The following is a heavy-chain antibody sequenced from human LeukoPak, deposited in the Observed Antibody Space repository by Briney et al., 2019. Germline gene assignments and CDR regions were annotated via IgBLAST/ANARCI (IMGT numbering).Heavy chain of an antibody. D-gene: IGHD5-18*01. CDR2: IYPGDSDT. CDR3: TRRVDSATHNWFDP. Sequence: RRGESLKISCKGSGYSFTSYWIGWVRRMPGKGLEWMGIIYPGDSDTRYSPSFQGQVTISADKSISTAYLQWNSLKASDTAMYYCTRRVDSATHNWFDPWGQGTLVTVSS. V-gene: IGHV5-51*01. J-gene: IGHJ5*02. CDR1: GYSFTSYW.